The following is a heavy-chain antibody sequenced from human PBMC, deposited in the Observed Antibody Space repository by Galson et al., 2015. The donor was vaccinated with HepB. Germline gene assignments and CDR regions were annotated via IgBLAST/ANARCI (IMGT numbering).Heavy chain of an antibody. CDR3: AKSIPLAGPE. J-gene: IGHJ4*02. CDR2: ISGSGGST. D-gene: IGHD5-18*01. Sequence: SLRLSCAVPGVTFSSYAMSWVRQAPGKGLEWVSAISGSGGSTFYADSVKGRFTVSRDNSKNTLYLQMNSLRVDDTAVYYCAKSIPLAGPEWGQGTLVTVSP. V-gene: IGHV3-23*01. CDR1: GVTFSSYA.